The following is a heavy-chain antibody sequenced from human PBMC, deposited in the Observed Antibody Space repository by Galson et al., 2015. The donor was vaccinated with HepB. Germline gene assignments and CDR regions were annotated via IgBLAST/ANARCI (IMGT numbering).Heavy chain of an antibody. CDR2: ISGSGGTT. D-gene: IGHD3-22*01. Sequence: LRLSCAASGFIFSNYAMSWVRQAPGKGLEWVSVISGSGGTTYYADSVKGRFTISRDNSKNTLYLQMNSLRAEDTAVYYCAKPRVSMIVVVTHDAFDIWGQGTMVTVSS. CDR3: AKPRVSMIVVVTHDAFDI. CDR1: GFIFSNYA. J-gene: IGHJ3*02. V-gene: IGHV3-23*01.